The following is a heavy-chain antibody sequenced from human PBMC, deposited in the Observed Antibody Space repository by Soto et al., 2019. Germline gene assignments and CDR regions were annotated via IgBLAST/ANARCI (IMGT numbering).Heavy chain of an antibody. CDR3: ATDYGDYGRAAYDY. Sequence: QVQLVQSGAEVKKPGSSVKVSCKASGGTFSSYTISWVRQAPGQGLEWMGRIIPILGIANYAQKFQGRVTITADKSTSTAYMELSSLRSEDTAVYSCATDYGDYGRAAYDYWGQGTLVTVSS. D-gene: IGHD4-17*01. V-gene: IGHV1-69*02. CDR1: GGTFSSYT. J-gene: IGHJ4*02. CDR2: IIPILGIA.